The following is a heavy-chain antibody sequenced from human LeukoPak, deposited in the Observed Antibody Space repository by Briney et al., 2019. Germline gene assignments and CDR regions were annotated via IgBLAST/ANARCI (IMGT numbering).Heavy chain of an antibody. CDR2: IYTSGST. CDR3: ARAEWLYSSSFDY. V-gene: IGHV4-61*02. D-gene: IGHD6-6*01. J-gene: IGHJ4*02. CDR1: GGSISSGSYY. Sequence: MASETLSLTCTVSGGSISSGSYYWRWIRQPAGKGLEWTGRIYTSGSTNYNPSLKSRVTISVDTSKNQFSLKLSSVTAADTAVYYCARAEWLYSSSFDYWGQGTLVTVSS.